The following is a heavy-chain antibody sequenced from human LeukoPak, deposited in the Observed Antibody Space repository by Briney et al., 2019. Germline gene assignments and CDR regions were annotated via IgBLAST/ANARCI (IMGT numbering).Heavy chain of an antibody. CDR2: IYYSGST. CDR3: ARHVAAAARLDY. D-gene: IGHD6-13*01. CDR1: GGSISSYY. Sequence: SETLSLTCTVSGGSISSYYWSWIRQPPGKGLEWIGYIYYSGSTNYNPSLKSRVTISVDTSKNQFSLKLSSVTAADTAVYYCARHVAAAARLDYWGQGTLVTVSS. J-gene: IGHJ4*02. V-gene: IGHV4-59*08.